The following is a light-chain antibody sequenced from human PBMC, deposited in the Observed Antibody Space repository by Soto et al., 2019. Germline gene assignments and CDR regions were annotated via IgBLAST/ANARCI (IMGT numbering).Light chain of an antibody. CDR1: TGAVTNGHY. CDR2: DTT. J-gene: IGLJ1*01. Sequence: QAVVTQEPSLTVSSGGTVTLTCGSSTGAVTNGHYPYWFQQKPGQAPRTLIYDTTNRHSWTPARFSGSLLGGKAALTLSGAQPEDEAEYYCLLSYNGPYVFVTGTKVTVL. V-gene: IGLV7-46*01. CDR3: LLSYNGPYV.